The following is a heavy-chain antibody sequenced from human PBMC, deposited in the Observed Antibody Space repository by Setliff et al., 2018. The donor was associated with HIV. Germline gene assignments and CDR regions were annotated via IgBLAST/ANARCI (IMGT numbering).Heavy chain of an antibody. V-gene: IGHV4-4*08. J-gene: IGHJ4*02. CDR3: ASTYYNFWSGYQGIDY. D-gene: IGHD3-3*01. Sequence: SETLSLTCTVSGGSISSYYWSWIRQPPGKGLEWIGYIYTSGSTNYNPSLKSRVTISVDTSKNQFSLKLSSMTAADTAVYYCASTYYNFWSGYQGIDYWGQGTLVTVSS. CDR1: GGSISSYY. CDR2: IYTSGST.